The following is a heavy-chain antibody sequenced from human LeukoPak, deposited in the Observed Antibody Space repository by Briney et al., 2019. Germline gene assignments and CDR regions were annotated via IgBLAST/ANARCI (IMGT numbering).Heavy chain of an antibody. D-gene: IGHD5-24*01. V-gene: IGHV4-39*01. CDR3: ARNMAAGRTDAFDI. CDR1: GGSISSSSYY. Sequence: PSETLSLTCTVSGGSISSSSYYWGWIRQPPGKGLEWIGSIYYSGSTYYNPSLKSRVTISVDTSKNQFSLKLSSVTAADTAVYYCARNMAAGRTDAFDIWGQGTMVTVSS. CDR2: IYYSGST. J-gene: IGHJ3*02.